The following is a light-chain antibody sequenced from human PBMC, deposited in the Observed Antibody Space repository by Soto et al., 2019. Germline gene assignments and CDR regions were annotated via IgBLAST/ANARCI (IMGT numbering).Light chain of an antibody. CDR1: QSISRD. J-gene: IGKJ4*01. CDR2: DAY. CDR3: QQRSDWPLT. V-gene: IGKV3-11*01. Sequence: EIVLTQSPATLALSPGEGATLSCGASQSISRDLAWYPQRPGQAHRLPIYDAYNRAPGIPDRFTGSGSATDFTLTIPSLEPADFAVYYCQQRSDWPLTFGGGTKVDIK.